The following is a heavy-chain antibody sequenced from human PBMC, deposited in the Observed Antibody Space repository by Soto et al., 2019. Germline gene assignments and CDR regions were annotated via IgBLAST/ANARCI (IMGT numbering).Heavy chain of an antibody. CDR1: GFTFSSYA. D-gene: IGHD3-22*01. J-gene: IGHJ4*02. CDR3: AKGSYDSSGPHNY. Sequence: HPGGSLRLSCAASGFTFSSYAMSWVRQAPGKGLEWVSAISGSGGSTYYADSVKGRFTISRDNSKNTLYLQMNSLRAEDTAVYYCAKGSYDSSGPHNYWGQGTLVTVSS. V-gene: IGHV3-23*01. CDR2: ISGSGGST.